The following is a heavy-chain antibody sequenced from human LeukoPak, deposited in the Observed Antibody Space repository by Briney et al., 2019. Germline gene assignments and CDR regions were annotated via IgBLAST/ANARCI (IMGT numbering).Heavy chain of an antibody. V-gene: IGHV1-2*02. CDR3: LRGGGRSYCDY. CDR2: MNPNSGGT. J-gene: IGHJ4*02. D-gene: IGHD2-15*01. Sequence: GASVKVSCKPSGYTFTAYNIHWVRQAPGQGLEWMGWMNPNSGGTNYAQNFQGRVTMTRDTSISTAYMELSSLRSDDTAVYFYLRGGGRSYCDYWGQGTPVTVSS. CDR1: GYTFTAYN.